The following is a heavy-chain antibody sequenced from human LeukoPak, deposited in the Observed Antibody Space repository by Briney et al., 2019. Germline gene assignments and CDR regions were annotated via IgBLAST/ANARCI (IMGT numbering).Heavy chain of an antibody. CDR3: ARHGTYSSSWYNWFDP. J-gene: IGHJ5*02. Sequence: PSETLSLTCTVSGGSISSYYWSWIRQPPGKGLEWIAYISDIGSINYNPSLKSRVTISLETSKNQFSLKLSSVTAADTAVYYCARHGTYSSSWYNWFDPWGQGTLVTVSS. V-gene: IGHV4-59*08. CDR1: GGSISSYY. CDR2: ISDIGSI. D-gene: IGHD6-13*01.